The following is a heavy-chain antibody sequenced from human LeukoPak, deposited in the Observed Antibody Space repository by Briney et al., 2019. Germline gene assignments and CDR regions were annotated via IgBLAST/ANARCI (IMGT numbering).Heavy chain of an antibody. J-gene: IGHJ4*02. D-gene: IGHD2-21*02. V-gene: IGHV4-39*01. CDR1: GGSISTPGYY. CDR2: PYHSGST. CDR3: ARHALATVTDPSFDY. Sequence: SETLSLTCTVSGGSISTPGYYWGWIRQPPGKELEWIGSPYHSGSTYYNPSLKSRATISVDTSKNQCSLKLRSVTAADTAVFYCARHALATVTDPSFDYWGQGTLVTVSS.